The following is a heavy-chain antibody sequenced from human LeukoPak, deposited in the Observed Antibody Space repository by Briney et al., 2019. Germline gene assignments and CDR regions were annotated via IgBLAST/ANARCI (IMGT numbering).Heavy chain of an antibody. CDR2: ISWNSGSI. J-gene: IGHJ4*02. D-gene: IGHD5-24*01. CDR1: GFTFDDYA. V-gene: IGHV3-9*01. Sequence: GGPLRLSCAASGFTFDDYAVHWVRQAPGKGLEWVSGISWNSGSIGYADSVKGRFTISRDNAKNSLYLQMNSLRAEDTALYYCAKAGGGYNYGYSDYWGQGTLVTVSS. CDR3: AKAGGGYNYGYSDY.